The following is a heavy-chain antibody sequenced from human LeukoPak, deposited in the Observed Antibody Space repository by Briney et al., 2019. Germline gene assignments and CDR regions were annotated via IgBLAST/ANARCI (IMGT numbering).Heavy chain of an antibody. V-gene: IGHV1-69*04. CDR2: IIPILGIA. CDR1: GGTFSSYA. J-gene: IGHJ4*02. CDR3: ARAADYSIKYYFDY. Sequence: ASVKVSCKASGGTFSSYAISWVRQAPGQGLEWMGRIIPILGIANYAQKFQGRVTITADESTSTAYMELSSLRSEDTAVYYCARAADYSIKYYFDYWGQGTLVTVSS. D-gene: IGHD4-11*01.